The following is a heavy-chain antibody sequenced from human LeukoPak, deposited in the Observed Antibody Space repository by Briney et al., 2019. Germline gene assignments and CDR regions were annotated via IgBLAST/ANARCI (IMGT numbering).Heavy chain of an antibody. V-gene: IGHV3-48*01. J-gene: IGHJ4*02. CDR1: GFTFSTHS. D-gene: IGHD5-12*01. CDR2: ISGSSGAK. Sequence: GGSLRLSCAASGFTFSTHSMNWVRQAPGKGLEWISYISGSSGAKHYADSVKGRFTIFRDHAKSSLYLQMDSLRVEDTAIYYCAIILATLSYWGQGTLVTVSS. CDR3: AIILATLSY.